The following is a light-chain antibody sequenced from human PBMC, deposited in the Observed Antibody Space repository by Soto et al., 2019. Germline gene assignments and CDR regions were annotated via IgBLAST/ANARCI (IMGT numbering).Light chain of an antibody. CDR1: GNIRNH. V-gene: IGKV1-39*01. Sequence: DIQMTQSPSSLSASVGDRVTITCQASGNIRNHLNWYQQKAGKAPKLLIYDASNLETGVPSRFSGSGSGTDFTLTISSLQPEDFATYYCQQSYSTSITFGQGTRLEIK. CDR2: DAS. J-gene: IGKJ5*01. CDR3: QQSYSTSIT.